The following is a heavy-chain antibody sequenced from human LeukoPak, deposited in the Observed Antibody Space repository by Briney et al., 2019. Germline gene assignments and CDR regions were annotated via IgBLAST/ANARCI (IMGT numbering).Heavy chain of an antibody. CDR2: ISSTSIHI. V-gene: IGHV3-21*06. J-gene: IGHJ4*02. CDR1: GFTFSDYS. CDR3: ARDLFRPS. Sequence: GGSLRLSCAASGFTFSDYSMNWVRQAPGMGLEWVASISSTSIHIYYADSVKGRFTVSRVNAKNSLILQMNNLRAEDTAVYYCARDLFRPSGDQGTLVTVSS.